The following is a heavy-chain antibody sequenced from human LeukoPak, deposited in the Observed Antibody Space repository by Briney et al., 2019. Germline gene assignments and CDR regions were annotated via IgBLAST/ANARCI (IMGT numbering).Heavy chain of an antibody. D-gene: IGHD1-26*01. J-gene: IGHJ3*02. Sequence: KPGGSLRLSCAASGFTFSSYSMNWVRQAPGKGLEWVASISSSSDYIYYADSLKGRFTISRDNAKSSLYLQMNSLRAEDTAVYYCAREEGGAGLYGFDIWGQGTMVTVSS. CDR2: ISSSSDYI. CDR3: AREEGGAGLYGFDI. V-gene: IGHV3-21*01. CDR1: GFTFSSYS.